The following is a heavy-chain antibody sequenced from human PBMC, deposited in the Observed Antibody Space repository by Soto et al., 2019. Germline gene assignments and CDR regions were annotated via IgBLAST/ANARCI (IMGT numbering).Heavy chain of an antibody. CDR2: INHSGST. CDR1: GGSISSFY. V-gene: IGHV4-59*01. CDR3: VSYGSATYHGGHSFHF. Sequence: PSETLSLTCAVSGGSISSFYWSWIRQPPGKGLEWIGDINHSGSTNYNPSLKSRVTISVDTSKNQFSLKLTSVTAADTAVYYCVSYGSATYHGGHSFHFWSQGSLVT. D-gene: IGHD3-10*01. J-gene: IGHJ4*02.